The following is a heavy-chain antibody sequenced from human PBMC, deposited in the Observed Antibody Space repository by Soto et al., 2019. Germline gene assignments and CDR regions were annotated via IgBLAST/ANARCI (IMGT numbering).Heavy chain of an antibody. V-gene: IGHV1-18*01. CDR1: GDTVTKYG. CDR2: ISFYNGHT. J-gene: IGHJ4*02. Sequence: QVQLVQSGGEVKKPGASVKVSCKASGDTVTKYGISWVRQAPGQGLEWLGWISFYNGHTNYALKFPXRXXFTTDTSPSTASMELRSLTSDDTAVYYCASATSIAVAGKETWGQGTLVTVSS. CDR3: ASATSIAVAGKET. D-gene: IGHD6-19*01.